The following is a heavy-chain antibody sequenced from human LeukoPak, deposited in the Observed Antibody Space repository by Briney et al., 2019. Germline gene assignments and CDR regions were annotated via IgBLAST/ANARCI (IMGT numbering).Heavy chain of an antibody. D-gene: IGHD3-10*01. Sequence: SETLSLTCAVYGGSFSGYYWSWIRQPPGKGLEWIGEINHGGSTNYNPSLKSRVTISVDTSKNQFSLKLSSVTAADTAVYYCARSRGVIDYWGQGTLVTVSS. J-gene: IGHJ4*02. CDR2: INHGGST. CDR3: ARSRGVIDY. V-gene: IGHV4-34*01. CDR1: GGSFSGYY.